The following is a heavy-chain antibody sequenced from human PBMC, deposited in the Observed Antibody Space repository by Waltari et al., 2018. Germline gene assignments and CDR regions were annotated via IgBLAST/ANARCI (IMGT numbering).Heavy chain of an antibody. CDR3: AGLAAAGTLWHY. D-gene: IGHD6-13*01. J-gene: IGHJ4*02. Sequence: EVQLVESGGGLVQPGGSLRLSCAASGFTFSSYWLSWVRQAPGKGLEWVANIKQDGSEKYYVDSVKGRFTISRDNAKNSLYLQMNRLRAEDTAVYYCAGLAAAGTLWHYWGQGTLVTVSS. V-gene: IGHV3-7*01. CDR2: IKQDGSEK. CDR1: GFTFSSYW.